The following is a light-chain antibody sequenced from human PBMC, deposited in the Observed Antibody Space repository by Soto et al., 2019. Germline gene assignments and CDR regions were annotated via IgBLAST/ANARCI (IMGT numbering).Light chain of an antibody. CDR2: SAS. Sequence: MTQSPSTLSASVGDRVIITCRASQSLTGWLAWYQQKPGQPPRLLIYSASTRATGVPARFTGSGSGSEFTLTISGLQSEDFAVYYCQQGHNWPLTFGQGTRLEI. CDR1: QSLTGW. CDR3: QQGHNWPLT. V-gene: IGKV3-15*01. J-gene: IGKJ2*01.